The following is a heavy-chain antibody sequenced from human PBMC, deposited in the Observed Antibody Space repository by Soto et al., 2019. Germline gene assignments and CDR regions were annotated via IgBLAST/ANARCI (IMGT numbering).Heavy chain of an antibody. Sequence: QVQLVQSGAEVKKPGASVKVSCKASGYTFTSYAMHWVRQAPGQRLEWMGWINAGNGNTKYSQKFQGRVTITRDTSXSXXYMELSSLRSEDTAVYYCAREARGWYGRGGYWFDPWGQGTLVTVSS. CDR2: INAGNGNT. CDR1: GYTFTSYA. J-gene: IGHJ5*02. D-gene: IGHD6-19*01. CDR3: AREARGWYGRGGYWFDP. V-gene: IGHV1-3*01.